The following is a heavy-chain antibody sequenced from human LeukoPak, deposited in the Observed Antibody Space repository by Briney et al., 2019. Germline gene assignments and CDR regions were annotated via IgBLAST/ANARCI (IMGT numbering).Heavy chain of an antibody. CDR3: ALRKYSSSPSGFDI. CDR2: IRYDGSNK. Sequence: GGSLRLSCAASGFTFSSYGMHWVRQAPGKGLEWVAFIRYDGSNKYYADSVKGRFTISRDNSKNTLYLQMNSLRAEDTAVYYCALRKYSSSPSGFDIWGQGTMVTVSS. D-gene: IGHD6-13*01. J-gene: IGHJ3*02. CDR1: GFTFSSYG. V-gene: IGHV3-30*02.